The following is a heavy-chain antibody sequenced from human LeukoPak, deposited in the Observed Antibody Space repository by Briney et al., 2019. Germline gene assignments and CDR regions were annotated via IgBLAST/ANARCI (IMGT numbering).Heavy chain of an antibody. CDR1: GFTFSSYA. D-gene: IGHD3-10*02. J-gene: IGHJ6*04. V-gene: IGHV3-48*03. CDR3: AELGITMIGGV. CDR2: ISSSGSTI. Sequence: GGSLRLSCAASGFTFSSYAMSWIRQAPGKGLEWVSYISSSGSTIYYADSVKGRFTISRDNAKNSLYLQMNSPRAEDTAVYYCAELGITMIGGVWGKGTTVTISS.